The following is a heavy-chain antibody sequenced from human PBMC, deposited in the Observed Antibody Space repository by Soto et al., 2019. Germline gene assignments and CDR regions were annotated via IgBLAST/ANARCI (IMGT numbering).Heavy chain of an antibody. V-gene: IGHV3-30*18. D-gene: IGHD2-8*02. CDR3: AKGLVGYVFGVQDYHYGMDV. CDR1: GFTFSGYG. Sequence: QVQLVESGGGGVQPGTSVRLSCAASGFTFSGYGMHWVRQAPGKGLEWVAAISFDGSNKHYADSVKGRFTISRDNSKNTLSLQMNGLRGEDTAVYHCAKGLVGYVFGVQDYHYGMDVWGQGATVIVSS. CDR2: ISFDGSNK. J-gene: IGHJ6*01.